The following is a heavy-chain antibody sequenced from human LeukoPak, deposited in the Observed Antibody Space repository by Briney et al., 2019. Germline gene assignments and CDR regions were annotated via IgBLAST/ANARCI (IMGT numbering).Heavy chain of an antibody. V-gene: IGHV1-18*01. D-gene: IGHD3-22*01. CDR3: ARDGHYDSSGIYSRKYDY. J-gene: IGHJ4*02. Sequence: ASVKVSCKASGYXFTNYGISWVRQAPGQGHEWMGWISGYNGNTKFAQRIQGRVTLTTDTSTGTAYMDLRSLTSDDTAIYYCARDGHYDSSGIYSRKYDYWGQGTLVTVSS. CDR1: GYXFTNYG. CDR2: ISGYNGNT.